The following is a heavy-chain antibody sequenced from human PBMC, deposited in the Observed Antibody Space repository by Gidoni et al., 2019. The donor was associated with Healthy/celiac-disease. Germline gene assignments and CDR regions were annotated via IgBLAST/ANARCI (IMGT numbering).Heavy chain of an antibody. D-gene: IGHD4-17*01. CDR2: ISGSGGST. CDR1: GFTFSSYA. V-gene: IGHV3-23*01. Sequence: EVQLLESGGGLVQPGGSLRLSCAASGFTFSSYAMSCVRQAPGKGLEWVSAISGSGGSTSYADSVKGRFTISRDNSKNTLYLQMNSLRAEDTAVYYCAKGPSDGDYVGPLVVWGQGTTVTVSS. CDR3: AKGPSDGDYVGPLVV. J-gene: IGHJ6*02.